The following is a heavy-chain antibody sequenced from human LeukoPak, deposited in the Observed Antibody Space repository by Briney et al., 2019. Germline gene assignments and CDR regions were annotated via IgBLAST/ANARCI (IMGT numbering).Heavy chain of an antibody. Sequence: ASVKVSCKAPGYPFTGYYIHWVRQAPGQGLEWMGYINPDSGDTYYAQKFQGRVTMTRDTSIGTAYMDLSSLRSDDTAVYYCARDLRGLGDFFDYWGQGTLATVSS. CDR2: INPDSGDT. CDR1: GYPFTGYY. CDR3: ARDLRGLGDFFDY. V-gene: IGHV1-2*02. J-gene: IGHJ4*02. D-gene: IGHD3-10*01.